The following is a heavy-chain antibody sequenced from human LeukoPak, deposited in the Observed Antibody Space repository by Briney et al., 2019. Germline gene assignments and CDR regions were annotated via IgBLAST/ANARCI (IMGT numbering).Heavy chain of an antibody. CDR1: GFTFSSYD. D-gene: IGHD6-13*01. Sequence: GGSLRLSCAASGFTFSSYDMHWVRQATGKALEWVSAIGTTGDTYYSDSVSGRFTISRENAKNSLYLQMNSLRAGDTAVYYCASSPSYSSSWYALDSWGQGTLVTVSS. CDR3: ASSPSYSSSWYALDS. J-gene: IGHJ4*02. V-gene: IGHV3-13*01. CDR2: IGTTGDT.